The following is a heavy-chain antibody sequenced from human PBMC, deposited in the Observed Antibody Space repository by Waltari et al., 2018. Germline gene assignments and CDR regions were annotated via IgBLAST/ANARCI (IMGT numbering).Heavy chain of an antibody. CDR1: GFTVSNYY. CDR3: ARDVAGYYYFDL. J-gene: IGHJ2*01. V-gene: IGHV3-53*01. Sequence: EVQLVESGGGLIQPGGSLRLSCAASGFTVSNYYMSWVRQAPGKGLEWVSVINRGGDTHYADSVKGRFTISRDNSKNPIYLQLNTLRAEDTALYYCARDVAGYYYFDLWGRGTLVTV. CDR2: INRGGDT.